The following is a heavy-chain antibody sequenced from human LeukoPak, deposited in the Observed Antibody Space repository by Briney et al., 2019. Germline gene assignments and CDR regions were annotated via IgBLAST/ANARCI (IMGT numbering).Heavy chain of an antibody. CDR1: GFTFSTYA. CDR3: AKASVGHCSGAFCYHFDS. V-gene: IGHV3-23*01. D-gene: IGHD2-15*01. CDR2: ISGDNPGT. Sequence: PGGPLRLSCAASGFTFSTYAMSWVRQTTGKGLEWVAAISGDNPGTYHANSVKGRFTISRDNSKNTLHLQMTGLRAEDTAIYYCAKASVGHCSGAFCYHFDSWGQGTLVTVSS. J-gene: IGHJ4*02.